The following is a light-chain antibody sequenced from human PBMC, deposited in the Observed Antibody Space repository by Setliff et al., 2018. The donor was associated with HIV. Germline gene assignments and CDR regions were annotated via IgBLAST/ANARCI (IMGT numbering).Light chain of an antibody. J-gene: IGLJ1*01. V-gene: IGLV2-23*02. CDR3: CSYAGSSTDV. CDR2: EVS. Sequence: SALAQPASVSGSPGQSITISCTGTSSDVGSYNLVSWYQQHPGKAPKLMIYEVSKRPSGVSNRFSGSKSGNTASLTISGLQAEDEADYYCCSYAGSSTDVFEAGTRVTV. CDR1: SSDVGSYNL.